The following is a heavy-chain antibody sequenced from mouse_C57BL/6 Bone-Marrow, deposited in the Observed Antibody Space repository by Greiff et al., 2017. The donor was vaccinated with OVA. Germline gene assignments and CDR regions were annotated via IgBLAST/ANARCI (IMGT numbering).Heavy chain of an antibody. Sequence: VQLQESGPGLVAPSQSLSITCTVSGFSLTSYAISWVRQPPGKGLEWLGVIWTGGGTNYNSALKSKLSISKDNSKSQVFLKMNSLQTDDTARYYCARKRYYGSSHYFDYWGQGTTLTVSS. CDR2: IWTGGGT. CDR3: ARKRYYGSSHYFDY. D-gene: IGHD1-1*01. V-gene: IGHV2-9-1*01. J-gene: IGHJ2*01. CDR1: GFSLTSYA.